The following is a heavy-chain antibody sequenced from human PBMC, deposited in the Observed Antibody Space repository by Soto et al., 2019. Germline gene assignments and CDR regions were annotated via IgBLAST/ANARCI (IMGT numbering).Heavy chain of an antibody. CDR2: IYYRGYT. CDR1: GGSISSYY. D-gene: IGHD6-6*01. J-gene: IGHJ4*02. Sequence: SETLSLTCTVSGGSISSYYWSWIRQPPGKGLEWIGYIYYRGYTNYSPSLKSRVTISVDTSKNQFSLKLSSVTAADTAVYYCATAARRAGNFDCWGQGTLVTVSS. CDR3: ATAARRAGNFDC. V-gene: IGHV4-59*01.